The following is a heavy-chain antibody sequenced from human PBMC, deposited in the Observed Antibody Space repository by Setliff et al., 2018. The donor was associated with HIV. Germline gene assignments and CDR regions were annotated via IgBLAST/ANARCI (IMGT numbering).Heavy chain of an antibody. CDR1: GGSISNYY. Sequence: SETLSLTCIVSGGSISNYYWGWIRQPPGKGLEWIGFIHHSGSTNYNPSLESRVTISLDTANNHFSLNLRSVTAADTAVYYCSRQQLDGFRYKYYYMDVWGKGTTVTVSS. CDR3: SRQQLDGFRYKYYYMDV. D-gene: IGHD6-13*01. J-gene: IGHJ6*03. CDR2: IHHSGST. V-gene: IGHV4-59*01.